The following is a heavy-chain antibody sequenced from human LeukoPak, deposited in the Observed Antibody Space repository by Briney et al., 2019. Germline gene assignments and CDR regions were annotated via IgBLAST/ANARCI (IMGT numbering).Heavy chain of an antibody. Sequence: SETLSLTCTVSGGSLSSYYWSWIRQPPGKGLEWIGYIYYSGSTNYNPSLKSRVTISVDTSKNQFSLKLSSVTAADTAVYYCASGYYDFWSGYSHYFDYWGQGTLVTVSS. CDR3: ASGYYDFWSGYSHYFDY. V-gene: IGHV4-59*01. D-gene: IGHD3-3*01. CDR1: GGSLSSYY. J-gene: IGHJ4*02. CDR2: IYYSGST.